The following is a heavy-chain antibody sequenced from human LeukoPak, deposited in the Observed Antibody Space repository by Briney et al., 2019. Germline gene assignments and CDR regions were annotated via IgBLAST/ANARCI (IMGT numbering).Heavy chain of an antibody. CDR1: GFTDSSNY. V-gene: IGHV3-66*01. Sequence: PGGSLRLSCAASGFTDSSNYMSWVRQAPGKGLEWVSVIYSGGSTYYADSVKGRFTISRDNSKNTLYLQMNSLRAEDTAVYYCARGQQNNWFDPWGQGTLVTVSS. D-gene: IGHD6-13*01. CDR2: IYSGGST. CDR3: ARGQQNNWFDP. J-gene: IGHJ5*02.